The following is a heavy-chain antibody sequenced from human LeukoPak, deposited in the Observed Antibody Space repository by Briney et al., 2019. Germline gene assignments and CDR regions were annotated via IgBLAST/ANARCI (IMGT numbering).Heavy chain of an antibody. CDR2: ISGSGGST. CDR3: AKDREFHKMKSIGSSWYFAAFDI. D-gene: IGHD6-13*01. J-gene: IGHJ3*02. V-gene: IGHV3-23*01. Sequence: PGGSLRLSCAASGFTFSSYAMSWVRQAPGKGLEWVSAISGSGGSTYYADSVKGRFTISRDNSKNTLYLQMNSLRAEDTAVYYCAKDREFHKMKSIGSSWYFAAFDICGQGTMVTVSS. CDR1: GFTFSSYA.